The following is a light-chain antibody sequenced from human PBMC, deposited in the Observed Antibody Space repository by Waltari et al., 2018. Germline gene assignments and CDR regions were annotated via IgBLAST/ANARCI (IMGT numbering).Light chain of an antibody. CDR3: QQYNNWPPLT. Sequence: EIVMTQSPATLSVSPGERATLSCRASQSVSSNLAWYQQKPGQAPRLLIYGASTRATGIPARFSGSGSGTEFTLTISSMQSEDFAVYYCQQYNNWPPLTFDPGTKVDIK. J-gene: IGKJ3*01. V-gene: IGKV3-15*01. CDR2: GAS. CDR1: QSVSSN.